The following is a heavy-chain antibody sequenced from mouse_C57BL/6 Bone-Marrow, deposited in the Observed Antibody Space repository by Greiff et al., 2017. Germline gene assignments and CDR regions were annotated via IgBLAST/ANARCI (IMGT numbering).Heavy chain of an antibody. CDR3: ARSGDHGGFAY. Sequence: QVQLKQPGAELVKPGASVKLSCKASGYTFTSYWMHWVKQRPGRGLEWIGRIDPNSGGTKYNEKFKSKATLTVDKPSSTAYMQLSSLTSEDSAVYYCARSGDHGGFAYWGQGTLVTVSA. CDR1: GYTFTSYW. CDR2: IDPNSGGT. V-gene: IGHV1-72*01. J-gene: IGHJ3*01. D-gene: IGHD3-1*01.